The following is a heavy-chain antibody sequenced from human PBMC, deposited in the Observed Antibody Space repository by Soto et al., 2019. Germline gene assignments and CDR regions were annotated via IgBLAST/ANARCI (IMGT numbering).Heavy chain of an antibody. CDR3: ARLVEMATIPWFDP. J-gene: IGHJ5*02. CDR1: GGSISSSSYY. CDR2: IYYSGST. D-gene: IGHD5-12*01. V-gene: IGHV4-39*07. Sequence: PSETLSLTCTVSGGSISSSSYYWGWIRQPPGKGLEWIGSIYYSGSTYYNPSLKSRVTISVDTSKNQFSLKLSSVTAADTAVYYCARLVEMATIPWFDPWGQGTLVTVSS.